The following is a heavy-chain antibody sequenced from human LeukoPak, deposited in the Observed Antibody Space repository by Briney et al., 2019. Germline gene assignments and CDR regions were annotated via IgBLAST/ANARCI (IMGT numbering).Heavy chain of an antibody. V-gene: IGHV3-21*01. CDR2: ISSSSSYI. D-gene: IGHD3-3*01. CDR3: ARDRGYDFWSGYFPDAFDI. CDR1: GFTFSSYS. J-gene: IGHJ3*02. Sequence: GESLRLSCAASGFTFSSYSMNWVRQAPGKGLEWVSSISSSSSYIYYADSVKGRFTISRDNAKNSLYLQMNSLRAEDTAVYYCARDRGYDFWSGYFPDAFDIWGQGTMVTVSS.